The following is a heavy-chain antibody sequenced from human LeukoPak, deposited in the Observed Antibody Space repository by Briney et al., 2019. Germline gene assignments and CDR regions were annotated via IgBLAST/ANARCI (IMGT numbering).Heavy chain of an antibody. CDR2: IYYSGST. J-gene: IGHJ4*02. V-gene: IGHV4-59*08. Sequence: SETLSLTCTVSGGSISSYYWSWIRQPPGKGLEWIGYIYYSGSTNYNPSLKSRVTISVDTSKNQFSLKLSSVTAADTAVYYCARHGAPHPFFDYWGQGTLVTVSS. CDR3: ARHGAPHPFFDY. D-gene: IGHD3-16*01. CDR1: GGSISSYY.